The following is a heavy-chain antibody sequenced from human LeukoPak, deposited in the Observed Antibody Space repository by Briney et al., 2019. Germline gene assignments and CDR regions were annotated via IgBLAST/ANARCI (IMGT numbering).Heavy chain of an antibody. D-gene: IGHD3-10*01. CDR2: ISYDGSNK. CDR1: GFTFSSYG. CDR3: AKDQKVRGVNDAFDI. V-gene: IGHV3-30*18. J-gene: IGHJ3*02. Sequence: GGSLRLSCAASGFTFSSYGMHWVRQAPGKGLEWVAVISYDGSNKYYADSVKGRFTISRDNSKNTLYLQMNSLRAEDTAVYYCAKDQKVRGVNDAFDIWGQGTMVTVSS.